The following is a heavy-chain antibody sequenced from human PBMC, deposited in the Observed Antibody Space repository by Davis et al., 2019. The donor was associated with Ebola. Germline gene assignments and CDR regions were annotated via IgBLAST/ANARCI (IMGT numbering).Heavy chain of an antibody. V-gene: IGHV3-20*04. D-gene: IGHD5-18*01. CDR1: GLTYNDYG. CDR3: VKGYRKPNDY. CDR2: INWNGGGT. Sequence: PGGSLRLSCAASGLTYNDYGMSWVRQAPGKGLEWVSSINWNGGGTDYADSVKGRFTISRDNAKNSLYLQMNSLRAGDTALYYCVKGYRKPNDYWGQGTLVTVSS. J-gene: IGHJ4*02.